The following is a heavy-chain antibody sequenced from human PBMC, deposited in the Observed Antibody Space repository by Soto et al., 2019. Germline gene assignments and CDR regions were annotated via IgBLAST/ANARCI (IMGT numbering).Heavy chain of an antibody. CDR1: GRTFSSYS. D-gene: IGHD6-19*01. CDR3: ARGGAVAGDPNLQRYYYGMDV. Sequence: QVQLVQSGAEVKKPGSSVKVSCEASGRTFSSYSIIWVRQAPGQGLEWMGRITPVLGIANYAQKFQGRVTITADKSTSTAYMDLRSLTFEDTAVYYCARGGAVAGDPNLQRYYYGMDVWGQGTTVTVSS. J-gene: IGHJ6*02. CDR2: ITPVLGIA. V-gene: IGHV1-69*02.